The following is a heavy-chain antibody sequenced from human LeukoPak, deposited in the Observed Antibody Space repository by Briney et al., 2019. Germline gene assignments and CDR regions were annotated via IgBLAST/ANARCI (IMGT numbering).Heavy chain of an antibody. J-gene: IGHJ4*02. Sequence: SETLSLTCTVSGGSISSYYWSWIRQPPGKGLERIGYIYYSGSTNYNPSLKSRVTISVDTSKNQFSLKLSSVTAADTAVYYCARATLLWFGEFDYWGQGTLVTVSS. CDR2: IYYSGST. CDR3: ARATLLWFGEFDY. CDR1: GGSISSYY. D-gene: IGHD3-10*01. V-gene: IGHV4-59*01.